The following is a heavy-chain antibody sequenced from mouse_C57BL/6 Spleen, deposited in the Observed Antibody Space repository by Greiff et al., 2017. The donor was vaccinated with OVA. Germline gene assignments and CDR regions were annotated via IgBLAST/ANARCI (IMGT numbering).Heavy chain of an antibody. Sequence: QVQLQQPGAELVKPGASVKLSCKASGYTFTSYWMRWVKQRPGQGLEWIGMIHPNSGSTNYNEKFKSKATLTVDKSSSTAYMQLSSLTSEDSAVYYCARFYYDSRYFDVWGTGTTVTVSS. CDR1: GYTFTSYW. CDR3: ARFYYDSRYFDV. CDR2: IHPNSGST. V-gene: IGHV1-64*01. D-gene: IGHD2-4*01. J-gene: IGHJ1*03.